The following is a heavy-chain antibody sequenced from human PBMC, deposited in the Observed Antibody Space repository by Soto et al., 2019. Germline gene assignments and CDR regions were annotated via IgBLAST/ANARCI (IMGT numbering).Heavy chain of an antibody. Sequence: PGGSLRLSCAASGFTFSSYGMHWVRQAPGKGLEWVAVIWYDGSNKYYADSVKGRFTISRDNSKNTLYLQMNSLRAEDTAVYYCARDSREYSSSSRGSLVYWGQGTLVTVSS. CDR1: GFTFSSYG. J-gene: IGHJ4*02. D-gene: IGHD6-6*01. V-gene: IGHV3-33*01. CDR3: ARDSREYSSSSRGSLVY. CDR2: IWYDGSNK.